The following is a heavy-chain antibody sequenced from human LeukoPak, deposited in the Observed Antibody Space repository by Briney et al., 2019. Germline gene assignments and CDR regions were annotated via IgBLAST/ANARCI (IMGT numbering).Heavy chain of an antibody. V-gene: IGHV1-8*01. D-gene: IGHD2-2*01. CDR3: AIGDTDCSSTSCYGWFDP. CDR1: GYTFTSYD. J-gene: IGHJ5*02. CDR2: MNPNSGNT. Sequence: ASVKVSCKASGYTFTSYDINWVRQAPGQGLEWMGWMNPNSGNTGYAQKFQGRVTMTRNTSISTAYMELSSLRSEDTAVYYCAIGDTDCSSTSCYGWFDPWGQGTLVTVSS.